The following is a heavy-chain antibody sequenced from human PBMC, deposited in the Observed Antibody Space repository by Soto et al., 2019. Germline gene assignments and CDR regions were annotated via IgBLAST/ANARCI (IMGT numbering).Heavy chain of an antibody. D-gene: IGHD3-10*01. CDR3: ARVDGSGSYSHGLDV. CDR1: GASLGLSY. V-gene: IGHV4-59*08. J-gene: IGHJ6*02. Sequence: QVHLQESGPGLVRPSETLPLTCTVSGASLGLSYWSWVRLSPGKGLEWIGYVTSSGYTSYSPSLNGRLTMSVDTSKNQFSLNLNSVTAADTAVYYCARVDGSGSYSHGLDVWGQGTTVTVSS. CDR2: VTSSGYT.